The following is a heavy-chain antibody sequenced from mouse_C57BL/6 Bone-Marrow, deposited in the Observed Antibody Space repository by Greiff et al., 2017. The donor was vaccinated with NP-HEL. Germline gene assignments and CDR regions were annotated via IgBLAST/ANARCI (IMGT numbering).Heavy chain of an antibody. J-gene: IGHJ3*01. CDR2: ISDGGSYT. CDR3: ARDLDDGYEFAY. Sequence: DVQLVESGGGLVKPGGSLKLSCAASGFTFSSYAMSWVRQTPEKRLEWVATISDGGSYTYYPDNVKGRFTISRDNAKNNLYLQMSHLKSEDTAMYYCARDLDDGYEFAYWGQGTLVTVSA. CDR1: GFTFSSYA. V-gene: IGHV5-4*01. D-gene: IGHD2-3*01.